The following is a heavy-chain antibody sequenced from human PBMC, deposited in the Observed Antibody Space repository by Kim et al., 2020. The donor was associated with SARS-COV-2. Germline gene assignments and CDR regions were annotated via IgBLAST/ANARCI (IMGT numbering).Heavy chain of an antibody. CDR1: GFNFSTYG. CDR2: ISYDGSNR. J-gene: IGHJ6*01. D-gene: IGHD1-26*01. V-gene: IGHV3-30-3*01. Sequence: GGSLRLSCATSGFNFSTYGFHWVRQAPNKGLEWVAVISYDGSNRFYAPSVKGRLTLSRDNSKSTVHLQLDSVRVDDTAVYYCAREVGVSWQTSSYFYGL. CDR3: AREVGVSWQTSSYFYGL.